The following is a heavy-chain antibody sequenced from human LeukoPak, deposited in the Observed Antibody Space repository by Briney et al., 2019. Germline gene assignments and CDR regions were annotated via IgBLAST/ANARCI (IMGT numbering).Heavy chain of an antibody. V-gene: IGHV1-18*01. Sequence: GASVKVSCKASRYIFSMFGISWLRQVPGQGPEWMGWISPDTGNTNYAQKFQGRVSLTRDRSTSTAYMELRNLRSDDTAVYYCARDMDDFWSGPFYFAYWGQGTLVAVSS. CDR3: ARDMDDFWSGPFYFAY. CDR1: RYIFSMFG. D-gene: IGHD3-3*01. CDR2: ISPDTGNT. J-gene: IGHJ4*02.